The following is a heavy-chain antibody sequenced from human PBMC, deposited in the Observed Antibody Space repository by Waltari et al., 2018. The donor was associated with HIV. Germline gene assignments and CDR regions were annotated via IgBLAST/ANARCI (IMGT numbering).Heavy chain of an antibody. CDR2: ISSSSTTI. J-gene: IGHJ4*02. D-gene: IGHD2-2*01. CDR3: ARDYCSSTSCTVDY. Sequence: EVQLVESGGGWVQPGGSLRRYCAASGFTFRPSSMHWVRQAPGKGLEWVSHISSSSTTIYYADSVKGRFTISRDNAKNSLYLQMNSLRAEDTAVYYCARDYCSSTSCTVDYWGQGTLVTVSS. CDR1: GFTFRPSS. V-gene: IGHV3-48*01.